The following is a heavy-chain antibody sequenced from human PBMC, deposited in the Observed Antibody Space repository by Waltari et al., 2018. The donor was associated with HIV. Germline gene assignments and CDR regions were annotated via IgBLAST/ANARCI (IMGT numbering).Heavy chain of an antibody. J-gene: IGHJ4*02. CDR1: GFNFSDSY. CDR2: IDISGTTN. CDR3: ARGGISKFAGLDY. D-gene: IGHD3-10*02. Sequence: QVQLVESGGGLVKPGGSLRLSCPASGFNFSDSYMTWISQAPGKGLEWVSSIDISGTTNYYADSVRGRFTVSRDNAKNSLYLQLNSLRAEDTAVYYCARGGISKFAGLDYWGQGTLVTVSS. V-gene: IGHV3-11*01.